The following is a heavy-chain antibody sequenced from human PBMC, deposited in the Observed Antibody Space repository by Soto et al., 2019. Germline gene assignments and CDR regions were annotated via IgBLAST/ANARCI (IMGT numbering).Heavy chain of an antibody. J-gene: IGHJ4*02. D-gene: IGHD2-2*01. CDR1: ELAFNSYA. CDR3: APTRG. CDR2: ISYDGSNK. Sequence: QVQLVDSGGGVVQPGRSLRLSCVASELAFNSYAMHWVRQAPGKGLEWLAVISYDGSNKYYADSVKGRFIISRDHSQNTFFLHRNGLRVEATAIYYGAPTRGGGQGTLVTVSS. V-gene: IGHV3-30-3*01.